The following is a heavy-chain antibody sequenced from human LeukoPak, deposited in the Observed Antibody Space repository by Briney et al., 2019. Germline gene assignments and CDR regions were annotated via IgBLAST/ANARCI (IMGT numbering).Heavy chain of an antibody. V-gene: IGHV3-9*01. D-gene: IGHD3-22*01. CDR2: ISWNSGSI. CDR3: AKVLYYYDSSGYYWGYFDY. Sequence: GGSLRLSCAASGFTFADYDMHWVRQAPGKGLEWVSGISWNSGSIGYADSVKGRFTISRDNAKNSLYLQMNSLRAEDTALYYCAKVLYYYDSSGYYWGYFDYWGQGTLVTVSS. CDR1: GFTFADYD. J-gene: IGHJ4*02.